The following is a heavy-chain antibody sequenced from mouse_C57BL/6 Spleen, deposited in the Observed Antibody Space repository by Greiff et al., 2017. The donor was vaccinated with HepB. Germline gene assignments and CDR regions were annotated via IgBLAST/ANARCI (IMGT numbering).Heavy chain of an antibody. CDR1: GFNIKDYY. CDR2: IDPEDGDT. CDR3: TTSQDLLWSFAY. J-gene: IGHJ3*01. Sequence: VQLQQSGSELVRPGASVKLSCTASGFNIKDYYMHWVKQRPEQGLEWIGRIDPEDGDTEYAPKFQGKATMTADTSSNTAYLQLSSLTSEDTAVYYCTTSQDLLWSFAYWGQGTLVTVSA. V-gene: IGHV14-1*01. D-gene: IGHD2-1*01.